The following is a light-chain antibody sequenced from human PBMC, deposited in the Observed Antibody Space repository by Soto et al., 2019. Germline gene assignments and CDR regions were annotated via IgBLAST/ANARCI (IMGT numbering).Light chain of an antibody. CDR1: QSVNSN. V-gene: IGKV3-15*01. J-gene: IGKJ1*01. Sequence: EIVMTQSPATLSVSLGERATLSCRASQSVNSNLAWYQQKPGQAPRLLIYAASTRATGIPARFSGSGSGTDFTLTISSLEPEDFAVYYCQHYYNWPRAFGQGTKVDIK. CDR3: QHYYNWPRA. CDR2: AAS.